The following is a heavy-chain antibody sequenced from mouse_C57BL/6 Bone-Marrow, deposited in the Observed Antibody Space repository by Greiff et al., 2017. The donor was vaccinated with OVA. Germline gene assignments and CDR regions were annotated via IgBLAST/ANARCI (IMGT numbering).Heavy chain of an antibody. Sequence: EVKLQQSGPVLVKPGASVKMSCKASGYTFTDYYMNWVKQSHGKSLEWIGVINPYNGGTSYTQKFKGKATLTVDKSSSPAYMERNSLRSEDSAVYYCARVVTGTRGGFDYWGQGTTLTVSS. CDR1: GYTFTDYY. J-gene: IGHJ2*01. D-gene: IGHD4-1*01. CDR2: INPYNGGT. V-gene: IGHV1-19*01. CDR3: ARVVTGTRGGFDY.